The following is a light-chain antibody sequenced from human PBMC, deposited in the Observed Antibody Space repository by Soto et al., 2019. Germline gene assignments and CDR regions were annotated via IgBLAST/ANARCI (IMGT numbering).Light chain of an antibody. CDR1: QSVNSN. CDR2: GAS. CDR3: QQYNNWWT. J-gene: IGKJ1*01. Sequence: EILMTQSPATLSVSPGEGATLSCRASQSVNSNLAWYQQKPGQAPRLLIYGASIRATGIPARFGGSGSGTDFTPTISSLQSEDFAVYYCQQYNNWWTFGQGTKVEIK. V-gene: IGKV3-15*01.